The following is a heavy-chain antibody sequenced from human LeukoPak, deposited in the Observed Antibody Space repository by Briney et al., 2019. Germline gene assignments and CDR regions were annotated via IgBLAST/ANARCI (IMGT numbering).Heavy chain of an antibody. J-gene: IGHJ4*02. Sequence: PGESLKISCKASGYSFTTYWIAWVGQMPGKGLEWMGIIYPDDSDTRYSPSFRGQVTISADKSISTAYLQWSSLRAPDTAVYYCARQADYNLLTGYYKGHLDYWGQGTLVTVSS. D-gene: IGHD3-9*01. CDR3: ARQADYNLLTGYYKGHLDY. V-gene: IGHV5-51*01. CDR2: IYPDDSDT. CDR1: GYSFTTYW.